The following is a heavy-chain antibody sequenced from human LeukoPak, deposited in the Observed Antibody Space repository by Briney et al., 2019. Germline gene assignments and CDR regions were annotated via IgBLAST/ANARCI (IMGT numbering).Heavy chain of an antibody. V-gene: IGHV5-51*01. J-gene: IGHJ3*02. CDR3: ARVRATGSYRGNAFDI. CDR1: GYIFTTYW. Sequence: GESLKISCKGSGYIFTTYWIGWVRQMPGKGLEWMGIIYPGDSDTRYSPSFQGQVTISADKSISTAYLQWSSLKASDTAMYYCARVRATGSYRGNAFDIWGQGTMVTVSS. D-gene: IGHD1-26*01. CDR2: IYPGDSDT.